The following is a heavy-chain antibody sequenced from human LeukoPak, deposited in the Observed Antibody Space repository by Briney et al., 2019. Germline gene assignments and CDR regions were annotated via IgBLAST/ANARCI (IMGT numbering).Heavy chain of an antibody. CDR1: GFTFSSYG. J-gene: IGHJ3*02. Sequence: GGSLRLPCAASGFTFSSYGMHWVRQAPGKGLEWVAVISNDGSNKYYADSVKGRFTISRDNSKNTLYLQMNSLRAEDTAVYYCAKGGDQAAFDIWGQGTMVTVSS. CDR3: AKGGDQAAFDI. V-gene: IGHV3-30*18. D-gene: IGHD3-10*01. CDR2: ISNDGSNK.